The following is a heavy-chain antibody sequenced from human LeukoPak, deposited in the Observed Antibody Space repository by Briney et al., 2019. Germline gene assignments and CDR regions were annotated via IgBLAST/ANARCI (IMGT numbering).Heavy chain of an antibody. V-gene: IGHV4-59*01. D-gene: IGHD6-6*01. CDR2: IYYSGST. CDR1: GGSISSYY. J-gene: IGHJ3*02. CDR3: ARNEYSSSPYAFDI. Sequence: KPSETLSLTCTVSGGSISSYYWSWIRQPPGKGLEWIGYIYYSGSTNYNPSLKSRVTISVDTSKNQFSLKLSSVTAADTAVYYCARNEYSSSPYAFDIWGQGTMVTVPS.